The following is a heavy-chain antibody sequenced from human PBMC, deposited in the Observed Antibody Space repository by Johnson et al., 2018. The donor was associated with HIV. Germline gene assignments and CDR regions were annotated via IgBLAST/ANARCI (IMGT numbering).Heavy chain of an antibody. CDR2: IAWNGATT. Sequence: VQLVESGGGVVQPGRSLRLSCAASGSTFDEHGMSWVRQAPGKGLEWVSGIAWNGATTGYADSVKGGFTISRDNVKKSLYLQMNDLSAGDTALYYCGRGPVFDIGGQGTMVTVSS. J-gene: IGHJ3*02. V-gene: IGHV3-20*04. CDR1: GSTFDEHG. CDR3: GRGPVFDI.